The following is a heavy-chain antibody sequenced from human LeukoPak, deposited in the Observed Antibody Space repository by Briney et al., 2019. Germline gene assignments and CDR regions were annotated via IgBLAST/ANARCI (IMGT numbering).Heavy chain of an antibody. D-gene: IGHD4-17*01. CDR2: IYYSGST. CDR3: ARGKSTRIYGDYVGKNWFDP. Sequence: SETLSLTCAVYGGSFSGYYWSWIRQPPGKGLEWIGYIYYSGSTYYNPSLKSRVTISVDTSKNQFSLKLSSVTAADTAVYYCARGKSTRIYGDYVGKNWFDPWGQGTLVTVSS. CDR1: GGSFSGYY. V-gene: IGHV4-30-4*01. J-gene: IGHJ5*02.